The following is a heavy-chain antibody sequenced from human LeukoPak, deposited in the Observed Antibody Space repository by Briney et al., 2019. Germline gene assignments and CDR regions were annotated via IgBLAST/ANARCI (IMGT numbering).Heavy chain of an antibody. D-gene: IGHD3-3*01. Sequence: TSETLSLTCSVSGGSVSSVSHYWSWLRQPPGKGLEWIGYIYYSGSTNYNPFLKSRVTISVDTSKNQFSLKLSSVTAADTAVYYCARDRPPPIFGVVIPKGVYGMDVWGQGTTVTVSS. CDR2: IYYSGST. CDR3: ARDRPPPIFGVVIPKGVYGMDV. CDR1: GGSVSSVSHY. J-gene: IGHJ6*02. V-gene: IGHV4-61*01.